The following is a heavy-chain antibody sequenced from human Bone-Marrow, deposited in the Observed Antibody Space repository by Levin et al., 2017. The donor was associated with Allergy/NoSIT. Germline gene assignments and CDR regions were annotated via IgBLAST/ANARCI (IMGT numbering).Heavy chain of an antibody. D-gene: IGHD6-6*01. Sequence: GGSLRLSCAASGFTFSSYWMSWVRQAPGKGLEWVANIKQDGSEKYYVDSVKGRFTISRDNAKNSLYLQMNSLRAEDTAVYYCAREGSIAARPRTGEYYYYGMDVWGQGTTVTVSS. CDR1: GFTFSSYW. CDR3: AREGSIAARPRTGEYYYYGMDV. V-gene: IGHV3-7*01. CDR2: IKQDGSEK. J-gene: IGHJ6*02.